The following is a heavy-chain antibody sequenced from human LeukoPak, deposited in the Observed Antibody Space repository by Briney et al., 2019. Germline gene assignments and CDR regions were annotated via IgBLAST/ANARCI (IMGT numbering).Heavy chain of an antibody. V-gene: IGHV3-30-3*02. CDR3: ATEGRGLYYYGMDV. D-gene: IGHD1-26*01. J-gene: IGHJ6*02. CDR1: GFTLSSFA. Sequence: GGSLRLSCATSGFTLSSFAMHGVRQAPGKGLEWVAVTSSDGSSKYYADSVKGRFTLSRDNSKNTLSLQMNSLRGEDTAVYYCATEGRGLYYYGMDVWGQGTTVTVSS. CDR2: TSSDGSSK.